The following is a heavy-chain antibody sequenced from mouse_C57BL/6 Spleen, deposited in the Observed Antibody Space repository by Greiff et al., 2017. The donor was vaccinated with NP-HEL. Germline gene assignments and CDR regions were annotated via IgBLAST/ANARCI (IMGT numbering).Heavy chain of an antibody. V-gene: IGHV1-63*01. Sequence: QVQLKQSGAELVRPGTSVKMSCKASGYTFTNYWIGWAKQRPGHGLEWIGDIYPGGGYTDYNEKFKGKATLTADKSSSTAYMQFSSLTSEDSAIYYCARGHYGKGDFDYWGQGTTLTVSS. J-gene: IGHJ2*01. D-gene: IGHD1-1*01. CDR1: GYTFTNYW. CDR3: ARGHYGKGDFDY. CDR2: IYPGGGYT.